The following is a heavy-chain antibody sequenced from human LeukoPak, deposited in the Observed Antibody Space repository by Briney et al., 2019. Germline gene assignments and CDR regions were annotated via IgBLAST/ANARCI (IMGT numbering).Heavy chain of an antibody. V-gene: IGHV1-69*05. J-gene: IGHJ5*02. D-gene: IGHD6-13*01. Sequence: GSSVKVSCKASGGTFSSYAISWVRQAPGQGLEWMGGIIPIFGTANYAQKFQGRVTITTDESTSTAYMELSSLRSEDTAMYYCARDLSSSSGDWFDPWGQGTLVTVSS. CDR3: ARDLSSSSGDWFDP. CDR2: IIPIFGTA. CDR1: GGTFSSYA.